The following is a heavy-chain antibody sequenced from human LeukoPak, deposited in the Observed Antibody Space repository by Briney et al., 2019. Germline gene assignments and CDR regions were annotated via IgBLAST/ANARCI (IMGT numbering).Heavy chain of an antibody. CDR2: INPSGGST. J-gene: IGHJ4*02. CDR1: GYTFTSYY. V-gene: IGHV1-46*01. D-gene: IGHD2-15*01. CDR3: AGGYCSGGSCYPYCDY. Sequence: ASVKVSCKASGYTFTSYYMHWLRQAPGQGLEWMGIINPSGGSTSYAQKFQGRVTMTRDTSTSTVYMELSSLRSEDTAVYYCAGGYCSGGSCYPYCDYWGQGTLVTVSS.